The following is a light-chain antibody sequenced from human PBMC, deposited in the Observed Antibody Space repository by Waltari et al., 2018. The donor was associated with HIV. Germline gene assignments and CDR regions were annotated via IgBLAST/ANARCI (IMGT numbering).Light chain of an antibody. CDR2: EET. V-gene: IGLV3-1*01. CDR1: SLGEKY. CDR3: QSRDSNFYV. J-gene: IGLJ1*01. Sequence: SYDLTQPPFVSVSPGQTASISCSGDSLGEKYVFWYEQKSGRSPVLVIHEETKRPPGIPERVSGSHSGDTATLTISGAQAMDETNYYCQSRDSNFYVFGTGTKVTVL.